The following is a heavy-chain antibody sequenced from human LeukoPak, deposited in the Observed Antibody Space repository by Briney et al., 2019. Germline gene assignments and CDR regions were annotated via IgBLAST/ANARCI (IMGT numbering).Heavy chain of an antibody. D-gene: IGHD1-7*01. CDR2: ITGSGGFT. Sequence: GGSLRLSCAASGFPFSTYAMNWVRQAPGKGLEWVSVITGSGGFTQYADSVKGRFTISRDNSKNTLFLQMNSLRADDTAVYYCAKHKDWNYILFDYWGQGTLVTVSS. V-gene: IGHV3-23*01. CDR1: GFPFSTYA. J-gene: IGHJ4*02. CDR3: AKHKDWNYILFDY.